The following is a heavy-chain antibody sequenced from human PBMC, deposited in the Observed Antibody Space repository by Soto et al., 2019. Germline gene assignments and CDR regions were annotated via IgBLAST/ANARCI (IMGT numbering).Heavy chain of an antibody. CDR2: ISYDGSNK. CDR3: AKARQGWYFDY. Sequence: QVQLVESGGGVVQPGRSLRLSCAASGFTFSSYGMHWVRQAPGKGLEWVAVISYDGSNKYYADSVKGQFTISRDNSKNTLYLQMNSLRAEDTAVYYCAKARQGWYFDYWGQGTLVTVSS. J-gene: IGHJ4*02. D-gene: IGHD6-19*01. V-gene: IGHV3-30*18. CDR1: GFTFSSYG.